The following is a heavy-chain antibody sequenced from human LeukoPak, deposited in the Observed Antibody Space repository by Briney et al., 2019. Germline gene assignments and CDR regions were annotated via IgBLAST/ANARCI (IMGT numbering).Heavy chain of an antibody. CDR3: ARDLITIFGVVITRYGMDV. V-gene: IGHV1-18*01. CDR2: ISAYNGNT. CDR1: GYTFTSYG. J-gene: IGHJ6*02. D-gene: IGHD3-3*01. Sequence: ASVKVSCKASGYTFTSYGISWVRQAPGQGLEWMGWISAYNGNTNYAQKLQGRVTMTTDTSTSIAYMELRSLRSDDTAVYYCARDLITIFGVVITRYGMDVWGQGTTVTVSS.